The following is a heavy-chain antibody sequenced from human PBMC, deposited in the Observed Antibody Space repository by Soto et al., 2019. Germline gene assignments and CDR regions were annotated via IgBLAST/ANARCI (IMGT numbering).Heavy chain of an antibody. J-gene: IGHJ5*02. Sequence: QVRLRESGPQVVKPSATLSLNCNVSGGAFRSYFWSWIRQSPGKGLEWIGNIHSSGRSNYNPSFKSRVSMSIDPSKNQFSVRPTSVTPADTAVYYCARDDPFDPWGQGILVTVSS. CDR2: IHSSGRS. CDR3: ARDDPFDP. CDR1: GGAFRSYF. V-gene: IGHV4-59*01.